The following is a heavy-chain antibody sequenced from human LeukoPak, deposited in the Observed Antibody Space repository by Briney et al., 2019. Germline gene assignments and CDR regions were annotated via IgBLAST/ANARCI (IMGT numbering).Heavy chain of an antibody. CDR3: VRDSYTREWHEIESDY. V-gene: IGHV3-7*03. J-gene: IGHJ4*02. Sequence: GGSLRLSCAASGFTFSMFSINWVRQAPGKGLEWVANIKQDGSLTFYMGSAKGRFTISRDNAKSSLYLQMNSLRVGDTAIYYCVRDSYTREWHEIESDYWGQGTLVTVSS. CDR1: GFTFSMFS. D-gene: IGHD6-13*01. CDR2: IKQDGSLT.